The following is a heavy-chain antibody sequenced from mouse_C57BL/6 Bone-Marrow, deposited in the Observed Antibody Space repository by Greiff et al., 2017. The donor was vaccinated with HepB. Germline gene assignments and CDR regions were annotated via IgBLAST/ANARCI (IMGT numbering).Heavy chain of an antibody. J-gene: IGHJ4*01. CDR3: ARGGYGSSYRDYAMDY. D-gene: IGHD1-1*01. CDR1: GYTFTDYN. CDR2: INPNNGGT. Sequence: EVQLQESGPELVKPGASVKIPCKASGYTFTDYNMDWVKQSHGRSLEWIGDINPNNGGTIYNQKFKGKATLTVDKSSSTAYMELRSLTSEDTAVYYCARGGYGSSYRDYAMDYWGQGTSVTVSS. V-gene: IGHV1-18*01.